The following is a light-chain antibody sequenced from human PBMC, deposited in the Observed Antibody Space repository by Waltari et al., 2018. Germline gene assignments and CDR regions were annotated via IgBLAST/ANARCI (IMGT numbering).Light chain of an antibody. Sequence: DIHMTQSPSSLSASVGDRVTLTCRASHHLNTYFGWYQQRPGEAPKLLMYAASTLQTGVPSRFRGSGSGTEFTLTITSLQPEDVATDYCQQYSSVPPTFGQGTKVEI. CDR3: QQYSSVPPT. J-gene: IGKJ1*01. CDR1: HHLNTY. V-gene: IGKV1-27*01. CDR2: AAS.